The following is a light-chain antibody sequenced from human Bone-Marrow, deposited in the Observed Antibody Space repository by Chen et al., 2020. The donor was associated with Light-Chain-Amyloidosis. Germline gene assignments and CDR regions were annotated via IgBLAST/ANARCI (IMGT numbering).Light chain of an antibody. CDR3: QSADSSGTYEVI. V-gene: IGLV3-25*03. CDR2: RDT. J-gene: IGLJ2*01. CDR1: DLPTKY. Sequence: SYELTQPTSVSVSQGQAARITCSGDDLPTKYAYWYQQKPGQAPVLVIHRDTERPSGISERLSVSSSGTTATLTISGVQAEDEADYHCQSADSSGTYEVIFGGGTKLTVL.